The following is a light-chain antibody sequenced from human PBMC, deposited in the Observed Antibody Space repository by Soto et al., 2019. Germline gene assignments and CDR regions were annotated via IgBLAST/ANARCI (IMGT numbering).Light chain of an antibody. Sequence: QSALTQPASVSGSPGQSITISCTGTSSDVGRYNYVSWYQQYPGKAPKLMIYDVSNRPSGVSYRFSGSKSGNTASLTISGLQAEDEADYYCSSYTTSSTNVLFGGGTKLTVL. J-gene: IGLJ3*02. CDR3: SSYTTSSTNVL. CDR2: DVS. V-gene: IGLV2-14*01. CDR1: SSDVGRYNY.